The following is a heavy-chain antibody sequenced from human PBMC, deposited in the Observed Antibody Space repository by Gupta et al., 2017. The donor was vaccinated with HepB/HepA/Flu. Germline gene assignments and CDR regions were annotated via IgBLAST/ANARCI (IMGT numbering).Heavy chain of an antibody. D-gene: IGHD3-3*01. CDR2: IKQDGSEK. CDR1: GFTFSSYY. V-gene: IGHV3-7*01. Sequence: EVQLVESGGDLVQPGGSLRLSCSTSGFTFSSYYMSWIRQAPGKGLEWVATIKQDGSEKYYVDSVKGRFTISRDNAKNSLYLQMDGLRVEDTAVYFCAEVSFWSEGEGFDYWGQGTLVTVSS. J-gene: IGHJ4*02. CDR3: AEVSFWSEGEGFDY.